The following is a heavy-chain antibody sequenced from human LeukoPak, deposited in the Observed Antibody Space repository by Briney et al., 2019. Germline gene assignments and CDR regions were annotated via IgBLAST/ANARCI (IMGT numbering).Heavy chain of an antibody. Sequence: GESLKMSCKGSGYSFTSYWIGWVRQMPGKGLEWVGIIYPGDSDTRYSPSFQGQVTISAVKSISTAYLQWSSLKASDTAMYYCARSTPGYSSGWYRAHYYYSMDVWGQGTTVTVSS. D-gene: IGHD6-19*01. J-gene: IGHJ6*02. V-gene: IGHV5-51*01. CDR3: ARSTPGYSSGWYRAHYYYSMDV. CDR1: GYSFTSYW. CDR2: IYPGDSDT.